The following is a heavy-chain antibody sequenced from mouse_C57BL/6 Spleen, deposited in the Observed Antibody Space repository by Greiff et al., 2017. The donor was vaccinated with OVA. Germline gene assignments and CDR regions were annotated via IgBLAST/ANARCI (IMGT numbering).Heavy chain of an antibody. CDR1: GYAFTNYL. J-gene: IGHJ4*01. Sequence: VQLQQSGAELVRPGTSVKVSCKASGYAFTNYLIEWVKQRPGQGLEWIGVINPGSGGTNYNEKFKGKATLTADKSSSSAYMQLSSLTSEDSAVYFCAREAYYYGSSYNYAMDYWGQGTSVTVSS. CDR2: INPGSGGT. CDR3: AREAYYYGSSYNYAMDY. V-gene: IGHV1-54*01. D-gene: IGHD1-1*01.